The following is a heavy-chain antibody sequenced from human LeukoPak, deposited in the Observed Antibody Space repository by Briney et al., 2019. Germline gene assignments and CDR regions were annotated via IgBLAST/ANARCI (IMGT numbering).Heavy chain of an antibody. D-gene: IGHD3-22*01. J-gene: IGHJ4*02. V-gene: IGHV4-38-2*02. CDR1: GYSISSGYY. CDR2: IYHSGST. CDR3: ASFYYDSSGYYYPDY. Sequence: SETLSLTCTVSGYSISSGYYWGWIRQPPGKGLEWIGSIYHSGSTNYNPSLKSRVTISVDTSKNQFSLKLSSVTAADTAVYYCASFYYDSSGYYYPDYWGQGTLVTVSS.